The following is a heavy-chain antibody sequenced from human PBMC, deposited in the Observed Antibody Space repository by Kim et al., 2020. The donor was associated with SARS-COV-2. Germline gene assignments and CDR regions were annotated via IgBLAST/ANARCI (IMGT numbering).Heavy chain of an antibody. CDR3: ARTPNCSGGSCSPFDP. V-gene: IGHV4-39*01. Sequence: SETLSLTCTVSGGSISSSSYYWGWIRQPPGKGLEWIGSIYYSGSTYYNPSLKSRVTISVDTSKNQFSLKLSSVTAADTAVYYCARTPNCSGGSCSPFDPWGQGTLVTVSS. CDR2: IYYSGST. J-gene: IGHJ5*02. CDR1: GGSISSSSYY. D-gene: IGHD2-15*01.